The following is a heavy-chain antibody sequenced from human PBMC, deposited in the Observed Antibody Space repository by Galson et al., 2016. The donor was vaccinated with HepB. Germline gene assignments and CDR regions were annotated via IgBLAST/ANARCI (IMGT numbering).Heavy chain of an antibody. J-gene: IGHJ4*02. CDR1: GISVSSYV. Sequence: SLRLSCAASGISVSSYVMTWVRQAPGKGLEWVAIIKQDGGAKYYVDSLKGRFTISRDNAKNSLYLQMSSLRPEDTAVYYCALGQGFLADSWGQGTLVTVSS. CDR3: ALGQGFLADS. CDR2: IKQDGGAK. V-gene: IGHV3-7*05.